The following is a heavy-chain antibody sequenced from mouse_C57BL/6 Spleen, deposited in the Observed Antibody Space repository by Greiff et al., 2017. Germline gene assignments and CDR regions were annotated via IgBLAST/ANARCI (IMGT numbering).Heavy chain of an antibody. CDR1: GYTFTDYE. V-gene: IGHV1-15*01. D-gene: IGHD1-1*02. J-gene: IGHJ2*01. Sequence: QVQLKQSGAELVRPGASVTLSCKASGYTFTDYEMHWVKQTPVHGLEWIGAIDPDTGGTAYNQKFKGKAILTADKSSSTAYMELRRLTSEDSAVYYCTRRPYGLYYFDYWGQGTTLTVSA. CDR3: TRRPYGLYYFDY. CDR2: IDPDTGGT.